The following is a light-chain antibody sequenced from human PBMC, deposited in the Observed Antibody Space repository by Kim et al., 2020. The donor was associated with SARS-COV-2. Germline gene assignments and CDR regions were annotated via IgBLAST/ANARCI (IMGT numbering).Light chain of an antibody. CDR2: AAS. J-gene: IGKJ5*01. CDR1: QDILSY. Sequence: ASVGDRVTITCRASQDILSYVNWYQQKPGKAPRRLIYAASSLQSGVSSRFSGSGSGTDFSLTITSLQVDDFATYHCQQSYSAPITFGQGTRLEIK. CDR3: QQSYSAPIT. V-gene: IGKV1-39*01.